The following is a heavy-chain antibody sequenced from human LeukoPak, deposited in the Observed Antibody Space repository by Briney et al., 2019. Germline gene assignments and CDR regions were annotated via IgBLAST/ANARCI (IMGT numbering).Heavy chain of an antibody. J-gene: IGHJ5*02. V-gene: IGHV4-59*01. CDR1: GDSIRSYY. Sequence: SETLSLTCTVSGDSIRSYYWSWIRQPPGKGLECIGYIYYIGSTNYNPSLKSRVTISLDTSKSQFSLKLTSVTPADTAVYYCSGGCIVGTRNNLFDPWGQGILVTVSS. CDR2: IYYIGST. CDR3: SGGCIVGTRNNLFDP. D-gene: IGHD1-26*01.